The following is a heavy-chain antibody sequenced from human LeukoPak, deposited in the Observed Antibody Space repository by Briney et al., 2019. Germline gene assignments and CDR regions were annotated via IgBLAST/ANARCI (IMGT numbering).Heavy chain of an antibody. J-gene: IGHJ4*02. V-gene: IGHV1-69*13. D-gene: IGHD3-9*01. CDR1: GYTFTNYG. CDR2: IIPTFGTA. CDR3: ARKYFDWLSRTYYFDY. Sequence: ASVKVSCKASGYTFTNYGISWVRQAPGQGLEWMGGIIPTFGTANYAQKFQGRVTITADESTSTAYMELSSLRSEDTAVYYCARKYFDWLSRTYYFDYWGQGTLVTVSS.